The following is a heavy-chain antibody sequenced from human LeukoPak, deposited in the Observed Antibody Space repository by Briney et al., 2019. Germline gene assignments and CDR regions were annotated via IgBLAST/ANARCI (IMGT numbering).Heavy chain of an antibody. J-gene: IGHJ4*02. Sequence: GGTLSLSCAASGFSFRTFGLHWVRQAPGKGLEWVAMIQFDGSDKFYADSVKGRFTISRDNSKDTLYLQMNSLRAEDTAVYYCAKDREYYARSFDHWGQGTLVTASS. CDR3: AKDREYYARSFDH. D-gene: IGHD2-8*01. CDR1: GFSFRTFG. CDR2: IQFDGSDK. V-gene: IGHV3-30*02.